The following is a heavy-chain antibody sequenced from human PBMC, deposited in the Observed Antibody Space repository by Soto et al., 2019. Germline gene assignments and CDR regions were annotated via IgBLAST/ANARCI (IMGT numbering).Heavy chain of an antibody. CDR3: ARPHGGSSGWDNWFDP. CDR1: GGSISSYY. D-gene: IGHD6-25*01. J-gene: IGHJ5*02. Sequence: QVQLQESGPGLVKPSETLSLTCTVSGGSISSYYWSWIRQPPGKGLEWIGYIYYSGSTNYNPSLTRRVTLSVDTSKNQFSLKLSSVTAADTAVYYWARPHGGSSGWDNWFDPWGQGTLVTVSS. V-gene: IGHV4-59*01. CDR2: IYYSGST.